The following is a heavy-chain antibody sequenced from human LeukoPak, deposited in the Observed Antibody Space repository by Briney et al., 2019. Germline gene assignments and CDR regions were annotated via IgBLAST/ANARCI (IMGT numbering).Heavy chain of an antibody. CDR1: GFTFSSYG. D-gene: IGHD2-8*02. J-gene: IGHJ4*02. V-gene: IGHV3-30*02. Sequence: GGSLRLSCAASGFTFSSYGMHWVRQAPGKGLEWVAFIRYDGSNKYYADSVKGRFTISRDNSKNTLYLQMNSLRAEDTAVYYCAKEMSRTAVFDYWGQGTLVTVSS. CDR3: AKEMSRTAVFDY. CDR2: IRYDGSNK.